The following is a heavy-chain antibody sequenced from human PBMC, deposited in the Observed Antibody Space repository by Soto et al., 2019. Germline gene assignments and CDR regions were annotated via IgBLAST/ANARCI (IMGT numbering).Heavy chain of an antibody. Sequence: EVQLLESGGGLVQPGGSLRLSCAASGFTFSIYAMTWVRQSPGKELEWVSTISGSSGTTSYADSVRGRFTISRDNSKNSLYLQMNSLRAEDTAVYYCAKDAYGWYFDLWGRGTLVTVSS. CDR1: GFTFSIYA. V-gene: IGHV3-23*01. CDR2: ISGSSGTT. J-gene: IGHJ2*01. D-gene: IGHD4-17*01. CDR3: AKDAYGWYFDL.